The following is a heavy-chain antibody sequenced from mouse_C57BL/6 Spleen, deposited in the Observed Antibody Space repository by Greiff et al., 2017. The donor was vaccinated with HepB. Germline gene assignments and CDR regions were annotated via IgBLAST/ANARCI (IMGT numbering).Heavy chain of an antibody. J-gene: IGHJ2*01. CDR1: GYTFTDYY. D-gene: IGHD1-1*01. CDR2: IYPGSGNT. Sequence: QVQLQQSGAELVRPGASVKLSCKASGYTFTDYYINWVKQRPGQGLEWIARIYPGSGNTYYNEKFKGKASLTAEKSSSTAYMQLSSLTSEDSAVYCCARRGVIRGYFDYWGQGTTLTVSS. V-gene: IGHV1-76*01. CDR3: ARRGVIRGYFDY.